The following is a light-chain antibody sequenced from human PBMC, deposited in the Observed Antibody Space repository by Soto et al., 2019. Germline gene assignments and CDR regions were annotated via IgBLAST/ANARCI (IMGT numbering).Light chain of an antibody. CDR1: QSVSSSY. CDR2: GAS. CDR3: QQYGSSPQT. J-gene: IGKJ5*01. V-gene: IGKV3-20*01. Sequence: EIVLMQSPGTLSLSQGERATLSCRASQSVSSSYLAWYQQKPGQAPRLLIYGASSRATGIPDRFSGSGSGTDFTLTISRLEPEDFAVYYCQQYGSSPQTFG.